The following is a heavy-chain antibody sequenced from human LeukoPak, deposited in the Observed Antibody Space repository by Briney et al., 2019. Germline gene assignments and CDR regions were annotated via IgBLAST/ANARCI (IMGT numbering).Heavy chain of an antibody. J-gene: IGHJ4*02. Sequence: SETLSLTCTGSGGSISSGDYYWSWIRQPPGKGLERIGYIYYSGSTYYNPSLKSRVTISVDTSKNQFSLKLSSVTAADTAVYYCARVQGFGELSLIFGYWGQGTLVTVSS. V-gene: IGHV4-30-4*01. CDR1: GGSISSGDYY. D-gene: IGHD3-10*01. CDR2: IYYSGST. CDR3: ARVQGFGELSLIFGY.